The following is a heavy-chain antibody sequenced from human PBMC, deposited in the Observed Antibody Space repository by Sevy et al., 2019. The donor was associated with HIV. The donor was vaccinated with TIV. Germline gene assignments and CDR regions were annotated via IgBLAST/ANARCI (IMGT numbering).Heavy chain of an antibody. CDR1: GFTLSPYS. Sequence: GGSLRLSCAASGFTLSPYSMEWVRQAPGKGLEWVSHISSSSNIFYYEDSVKGQFTVSRENAKNSLYLRMDSLRDEDRAVYYCARDAMRVGTSNYYYGMDVWCQVTTVTVSS. J-gene: IGHJ6*02. V-gene: IGHV3-48*02. D-gene: IGHD2-2*01. CDR3: ARDAMRVGTSNYYYGMDV. CDR2: ISSSSNIF.